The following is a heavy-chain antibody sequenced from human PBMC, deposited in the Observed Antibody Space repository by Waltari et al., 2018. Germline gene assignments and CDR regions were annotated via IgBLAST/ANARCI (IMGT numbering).Heavy chain of an antibody. CDR1: GGSINNYY. D-gene: IGHD6-19*01. V-gene: IGHV4-4*07. J-gene: IGHJ4*02. CDR2: IYTSGSS. Sequence: VQLQASGPGLVKPSETLSLTCTVSGGSINNYYWSWIRPPAGRGLEWIGRIYTSGSSNCNPSLKSRCTMSVDTSKNQFSLKLTSVTAADTAVYYCARGAVGGNGWYNGFTFDYWGQGTPVTVSS. CDR3: ARGAVGGNGWYNGFTFDY.